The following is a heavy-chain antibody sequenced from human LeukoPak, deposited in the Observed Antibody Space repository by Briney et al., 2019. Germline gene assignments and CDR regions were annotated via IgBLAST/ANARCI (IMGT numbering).Heavy chain of an antibody. CDR2: IYYSGST. J-gene: IGHJ5*02. V-gene: IGHV4-30-4*01. CDR3: AREYYDSMGKRFDP. Sequence: PSETLSLTCTVSGGSISSGDYYWSWIRQPPGEGLEWIGYIYYSGSTYYNPSLKSRVTISVDTSKNQFSLKLSSVTAADTAVYYCAREYYDSMGKRFDPWGQGTLVTVSS. D-gene: IGHD3-22*01. CDR1: GGSISSGDYY.